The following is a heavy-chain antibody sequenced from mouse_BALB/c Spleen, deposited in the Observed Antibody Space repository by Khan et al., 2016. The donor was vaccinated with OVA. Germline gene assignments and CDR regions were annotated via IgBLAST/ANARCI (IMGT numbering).Heavy chain of an antibody. CDR3: ARGGGTAPFAY. V-gene: IGHV5-15*02. CDR1: GFTFSDYG. CDR2: ISDLAYTI. Sequence: EVELVESGGGLVQPGGSRKLSCAASGFTFSDYGMAWVRQAPGKGLEWVAFISDLAYTIYYGDAVTGRFTISRENAKNTLYLELSSLRSEDTAIYYCARGGGTAPFAYWGLGTLVTVSA. J-gene: IGHJ3*01. D-gene: IGHD4-1*01.